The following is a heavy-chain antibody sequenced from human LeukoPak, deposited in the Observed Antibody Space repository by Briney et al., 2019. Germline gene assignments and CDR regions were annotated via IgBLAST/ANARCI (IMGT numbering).Heavy chain of an antibody. CDR3: ARASQGQQPYLVDY. CDR1: GGSFSGYY. D-gene: IGHD6-13*01. J-gene: IGHJ4*02. V-gene: IGHV4-59*01. Sequence: SETLSLTCAVYGGSFSGYYWSWIRQPPGKGLEWIGYIFYSGSTNYNPSLKSRVTISVDTSKNQFSLKLSSVTAADTAVYYCARASQGQQPYLVDYWGQGTLVTVSS. CDR2: IFYSGST.